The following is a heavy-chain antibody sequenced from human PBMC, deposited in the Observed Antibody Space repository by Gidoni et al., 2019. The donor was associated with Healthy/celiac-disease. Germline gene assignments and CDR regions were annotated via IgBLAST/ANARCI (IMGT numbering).Heavy chain of an antibody. CDR1: GFTFSSYW. Sequence: EVQLVESGGGLVQPGGSLRLSCAASGFTFSSYWMHWVRQAPGKGLVWVSRINSDGSSTSYADSVKGRFTISRDNAKNTLYLQMNSLRAEDTAVYYCARDRSPGYDFWSGYEPYYYYYYGMDVWGQGTTVTVSS. D-gene: IGHD3-3*01. CDR2: INSDGSST. V-gene: IGHV3-74*01. J-gene: IGHJ6*02. CDR3: ARDRSPGYDFWSGYEPYYYYYYGMDV.